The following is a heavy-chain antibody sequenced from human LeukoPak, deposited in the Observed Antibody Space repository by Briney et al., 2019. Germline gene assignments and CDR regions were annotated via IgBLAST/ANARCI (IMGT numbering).Heavy chain of an antibody. J-gene: IGHJ6*03. CDR2: IYPGDSDT. CDR3: ARLPTADRPAGESVAAPGSPPHYYYMDV. D-gene: IGHD6-13*01. V-gene: IGHV5-51*01. CDR1: GYTFTNYW. Sequence: RGESLKISCKGSGYTFTNYWLGWVRQMPGKGLEWMGIIYPGDSDTKYSPSFQGQVTISADKSISTAYLQWSSLKASDTAMYYCARLPTADRPAGESVAAPGSPPHYYYMDVWGKGTTVTVSS.